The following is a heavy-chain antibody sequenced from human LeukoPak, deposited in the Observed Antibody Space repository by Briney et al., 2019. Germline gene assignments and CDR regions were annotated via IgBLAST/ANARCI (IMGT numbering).Heavy chain of an antibody. CDR2: IYYSGTT. CDR3: ARGSYSSGWYSYYYYYMDV. CDR1: GGSISYYY. D-gene: IGHD6-19*01. Sequence: SETLSLTCTVSGGSISYYYWSWIRQSPGKGLEWIGYIYYSGTTNYNPSLKSRVTISVDTSKNQFSLQLRSVTAADTAVYYCARGSYSSGWYSYYYYYMDVWGKGTTVTVSS. V-gene: IGHV4-59*01. J-gene: IGHJ6*03.